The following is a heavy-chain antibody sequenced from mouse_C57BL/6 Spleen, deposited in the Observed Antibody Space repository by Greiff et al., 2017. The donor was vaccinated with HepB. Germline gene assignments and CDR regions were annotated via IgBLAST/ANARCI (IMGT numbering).Heavy chain of an antibody. CDR3: ARRRRNDGFDY. CDR2: IDPSDSYT. J-gene: IGHJ2*01. D-gene: IGHD2-3*01. V-gene: IGHV1-50*01. CDR1: GYTFTSYW. Sequence: VQLQQPGAELVKPGASVKLSCKASGYTFTSYWMQWVKQRPGQGLEWIGEIDPSDSYTNYNQKFKSKATLTVDTSSSTAYMQLSSLTSEDSAVYYCARRRRNDGFDYWGQGTTLTVSS.